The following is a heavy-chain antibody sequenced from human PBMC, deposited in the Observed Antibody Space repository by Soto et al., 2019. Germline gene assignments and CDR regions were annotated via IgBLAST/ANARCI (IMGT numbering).Heavy chain of an antibody. CDR1: GFTFSGYG. D-gene: IGHD5-18*01. Sequence: QVQLAESGGGVVQPGRSLRLSCEASGFTFSGYGMHWVRQAPGKGLEWVAVISYEGSTQYYAESVKGRFTISRDNAKNTLFLQMNGLRVEDTGIYYCAKDEGWRIQLWLGSYGLDVWGHGTTVTVSS. J-gene: IGHJ6*02. V-gene: IGHV3-30*18. CDR2: ISYEGSTQ. CDR3: AKDEGWRIQLWLGSYGLDV.